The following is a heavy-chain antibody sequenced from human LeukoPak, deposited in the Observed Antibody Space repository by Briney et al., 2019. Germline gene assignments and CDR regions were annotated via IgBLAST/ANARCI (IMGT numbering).Heavy chain of an antibody. CDR1: GGSISSYY. V-gene: IGHV4-59*01. Sequence: SETLSLTCTVSGGSISSYYWSWIRQPPGKGLEWIGYIYYSGSTNYNPSLKSRVTISVDTSKNQFSLKLSSVTAADTAVYYCARDRGAGRLWFGEFDAFDIWGQGTMVTVSS. D-gene: IGHD3-10*01. CDR2: IYYSGST. J-gene: IGHJ3*02. CDR3: ARDRGAGRLWFGEFDAFDI.